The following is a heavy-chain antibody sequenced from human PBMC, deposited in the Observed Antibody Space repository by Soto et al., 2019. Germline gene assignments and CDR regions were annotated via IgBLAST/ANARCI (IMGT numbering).Heavy chain of an antibody. J-gene: IGHJ4*02. CDR2: ISYDGSNK. V-gene: IGHV3-30-3*01. Sequence: QVQLVESGGGVVQPGRSLRLSGAASGFTFSSYAMHWVRQAPGKGLEWVAVISYDGSNKYYADSVKGRFTISRDNSKNTLYLQMNSLRAEDTAVYYCARDYCSGGSCYYPDYWGQGTLVTVSS. D-gene: IGHD2-15*01. CDR3: ARDYCSGGSCYYPDY. CDR1: GFTFSSYA.